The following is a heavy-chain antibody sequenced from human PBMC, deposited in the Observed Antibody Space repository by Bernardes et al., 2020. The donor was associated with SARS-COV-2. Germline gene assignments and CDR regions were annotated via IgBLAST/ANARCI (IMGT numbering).Heavy chain of an antibody. CDR1: GFTFDDYA. Sequence: SLRLSCAASGFTFDDYAMHWVRQAPGKGLEWVSGISWNSGSIGYADSVKGRFTISRDNAKNSLYLQMNSLRAEDTALYYCARLAAAGTPDYWGQGTLVTVSS. CDR3: ARLAAAGTPDY. CDR2: ISWNSGSI. V-gene: IGHV3-9*01. J-gene: IGHJ4*02. D-gene: IGHD6-13*01.